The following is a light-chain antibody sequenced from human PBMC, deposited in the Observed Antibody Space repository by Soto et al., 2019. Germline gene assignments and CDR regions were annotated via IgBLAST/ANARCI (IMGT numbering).Light chain of an antibody. Sequence: DIQLTQSPSFLSASVGDRVTITCRASQGLSSDLAWYQKKPGKAPKLLIYAASTLQSGVPSRFSGSGSGTEVTLTFRSLQPEDFATYYCQQLNSYPITFGQGTRLEIK. CDR1: QGLSSD. CDR3: QQLNSYPIT. J-gene: IGKJ5*01. V-gene: IGKV1-9*01. CDR2: AAS.